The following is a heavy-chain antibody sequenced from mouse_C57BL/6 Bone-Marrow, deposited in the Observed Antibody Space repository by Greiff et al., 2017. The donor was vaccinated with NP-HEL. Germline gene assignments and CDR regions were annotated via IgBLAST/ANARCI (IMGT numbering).Heavy chain of an antibody. CDR1: GYSFTGYY. CDR2: INPSTGGT. CDR3: ARSLRFAWFAY. J-gene: IGHJ3*01. D-gene: IGHD1-1*01. V-gene: IGHV1-42*01. Sequence: EVQLVESGPELVKPGASVKISCKASGYSFTGYYMNWVKQSPEKSLEWIGEINPSTGGTTYNQKFKAKATLTVDKSSSTAYMQLKSLTSEDSAVYYCARSLRFAWFAYWGQGTLVTVSA.